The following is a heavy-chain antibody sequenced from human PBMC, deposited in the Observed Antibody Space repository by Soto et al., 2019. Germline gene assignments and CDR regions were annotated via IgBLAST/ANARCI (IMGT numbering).Heavy chain of an antibody. CDR3: ARSSRIYNGYDILTGYYYVHGNFDY. V-gene: IGHV4-34*01. D-gene: IGHD3-9*01. CDR1: GGSFSGYY. Sequence: QVQLQQWGAGLLKPSETLSLTCAVYGGSFSGYYWSWIRQPPGKGLEWIGEINHSGSTNYNPSLKSRVTIAVDTSKNQFSLKLSSVAVADTAVYYCARSSRIYNGYDILTGYYYVHGNFDYWGQGTLVAVAS. J-gene: IGHJ4*02. CDR2: INHSGST.